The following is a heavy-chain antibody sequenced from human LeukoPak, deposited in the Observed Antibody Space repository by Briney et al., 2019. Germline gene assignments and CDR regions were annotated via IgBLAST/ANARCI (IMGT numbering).Heavy chain of an antibody. CDR3: ARVGCSGGSCYSIYYYGMDV. CDR2: INTNTGNP. D-gene: IGHD2-15*01. CDR1: GYTFTSYA. V-gene: IGHV7-4-1*02. J-gene: IGHJ6*02. Sequence: ASVKVSCKASGYTFTSYAMNWVRQAPGQGLEWMGWINTNTGNPTYAQGFTGRFVFSLDTSVSTAYLQISSPKAEDTAVYYCARVGCSGGSCYSIYYYGMDVWGQGTTVTVSS.